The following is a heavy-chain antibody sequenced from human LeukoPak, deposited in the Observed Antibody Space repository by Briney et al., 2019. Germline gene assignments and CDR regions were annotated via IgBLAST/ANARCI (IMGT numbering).Heavy chain of an antibody. Sequence: SETLSLTCTVSGASISSSTDYWGGIRQPPGKGLEGIVNIYYSGSTYYNPSPNHRITISVDTSKNQFSLQLSSVPAAHTALYYCARGRKYTSGYRVTELGSGYSDYWGQGTLVTVSS. CDR3: ARGRKYTSGYRVTELGSGYSDY. CDR2: IYYSGST. J-gene: IGHJ4*02. CDR1: GASISSSTDY. V-gene: IGHV4-39*07. D-gene: IGHD5-18*01.